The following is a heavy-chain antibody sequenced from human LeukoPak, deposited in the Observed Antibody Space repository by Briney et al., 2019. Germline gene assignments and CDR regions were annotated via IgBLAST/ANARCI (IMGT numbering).Heavy chain of an antibody. CDR1: GFTFSSYG. CDR3: AKMNVLTGYYTPNFDF. V-gene: IGHV3-30*18. J-gene: IGHJ4*02. Sequence: PGGSLRLSCAASGFTFSSYGMHWVRQAPGKGLEWVAVISYNGHNKYSADSVKGRFTISRDNSKNTLYLQMSSLSAEDTAVYYCAKMNVLTGYYTPNFDFWGQGTLVTVSS. D-gene: IGHD3-9*01. CDR2: ISYNGHNK.